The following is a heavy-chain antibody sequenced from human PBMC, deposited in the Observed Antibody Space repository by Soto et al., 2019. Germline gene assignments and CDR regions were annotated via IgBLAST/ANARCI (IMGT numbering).Heavy chain of an antibody. CDR1: GGTFSSYA. V-gene: IGHV1-69*12. D-gene: IGHD6-13*01. CDR3: ARGAWQELVRPYFDY. Sequence: QVQLVQSGAEVKKPGSSVKVSCKASGGTFSSYAISWVRQAPGQGLEWMGGIIPIFGTANYAQKFQGRVTITADECTRTAYMELSSLRSEDTAVYYCARGAWQELVRPYFDYWGQGTLVTVSS. J-gene: IGHJ4*02. CDR2: IIPIFGTA.